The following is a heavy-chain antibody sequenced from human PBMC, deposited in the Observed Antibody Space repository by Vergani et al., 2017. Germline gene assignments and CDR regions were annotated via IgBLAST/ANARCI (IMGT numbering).Heavy chain of an antibody. CDR1: GGSFSGYY. CDR2: INHSGST. V-gene: IGHV4-34*01. J-gene: IGHJ6*03. D-gene: IGHD1-26*01. Sequence: QVQLQQRGAGLLKPSETLSLTCAVYGGSFSGYYWSWIRQPPGKGLEWIGEINHSGSTKYNPSLKSRVTISVDTSKNQFSLKLSSVTAADTAVYYCARGLIYSGSYYYYYMDVWGKGTTVTVSS. CDR3: ARGLIYSGSYYYYYMDV.